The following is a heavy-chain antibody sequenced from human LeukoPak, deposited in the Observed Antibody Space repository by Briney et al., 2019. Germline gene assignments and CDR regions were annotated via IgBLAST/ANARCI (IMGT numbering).Heavy chain of an antibody. V-gene: IGHV1-18*01. Sequence: PAASVKVSCKASGYTFTSYGISWVRQAPGQGLEWMGWISAYNGKTNYAQKLEGRVTMTTDTSTSTAYMELRSLRSDDTAVYYCARAGPGLRKSEYVDYWGQGTLVTVSS. CDR1: GYTFTSYG. D-gene: IGHD5-12*01. J-gene: IGHJ4*02. CDR2: ISAYNGKT. CDR3: ARAGPGLRKSEYVDY.